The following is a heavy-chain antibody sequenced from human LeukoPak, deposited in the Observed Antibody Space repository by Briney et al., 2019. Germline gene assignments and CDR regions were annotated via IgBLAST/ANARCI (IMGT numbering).Heavy chain of an antibody. D-gene: IGHD6-6*01. J-gene: IGHJ4*02. Sequence: PGGSLRLSCAASGFTFSNYGMHWVRQAPGKGLEWVAYIWYDGSNKYYTDSVKGRFTISRDNGKKSLYLQMNSLRAEDTAVYYCAGDPSSSSRELGGQGTLVTVSS. V-gene: IGHV3-33*01. CDR1: GFTFSNYG. CDR2: IWYDGSNK. CDR3: AGDPSSSSREL.